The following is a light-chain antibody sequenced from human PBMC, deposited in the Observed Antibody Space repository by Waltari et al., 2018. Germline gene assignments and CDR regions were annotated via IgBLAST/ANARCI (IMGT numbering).Light chain of an antibody. CDR1: SRHSLNV. V-gene: IGLV4-69*01. Sequence: QLVVTQSPSASASLGAPVTLTSPLSSRHSLNVIARLQQRLEKGPRYLMKVNSDGSHTKGDEIPDRFSGSSSGAERYLTISSLQSEDEGDYYCQSGGHGTWVFGGGTKLTVL. CDR2: VNSDGSH. CDR3: QSGGHGTWV. J-gene: IGLJ3*02.